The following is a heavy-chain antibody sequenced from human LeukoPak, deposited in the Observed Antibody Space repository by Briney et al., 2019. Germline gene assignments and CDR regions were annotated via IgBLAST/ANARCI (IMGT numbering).Heavy chain of an antibody. V-gene: IGHV3-7*03. D-gene: IGHD6-6*01. J-gene: IGHJ3*01. CDR3: ARSSYSSSSSV. CDR1: GXTFXXFW. Sequence: GXTFXXFWMSWSRQAPGKXLEWVASINSDGSEGYYADVVKGRFTISRDNAKNSLYLQINSLRAEDTAVYYCARSSYSSSSSVWGQGTMVTVSS. CDR2: INSDGSEG.